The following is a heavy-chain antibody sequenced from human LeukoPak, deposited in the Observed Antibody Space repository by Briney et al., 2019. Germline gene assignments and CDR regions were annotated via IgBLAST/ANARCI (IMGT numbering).Heavy chain of an antibody. V-gene: IGHV4-34*01. CDR1: GGSFSGYY. CDR2: INHSGST. Sequence: KPSETLSLTCAVYGGSFSGYYWSWIRQPPGKWLEWIGEINHSGSTNYNPSLKSRVTISVDTSKNQFSLKLSSVTAADTAVYYCARGPASRRYYYYYMDVWGKGTTVTVSS. J-gene: IGHJ6*03. CDR3: ARGPASRRYYYYYMDV.